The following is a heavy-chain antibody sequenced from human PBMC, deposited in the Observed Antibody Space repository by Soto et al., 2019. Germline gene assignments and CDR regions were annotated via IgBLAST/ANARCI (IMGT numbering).Heavy chain of an antibody. D-gene: IGHD5-12*01. Sequence: QVQLVQSGGEVKKPGSSVTVSCKASGGTFGNSAISWVRQAPGQGLEWMGGVIPIFPPPGYAQKFQGRVTITAAESTSTAYMELSSLRSEDTAVYYCARDNDRLQLGGNYYYGMDVWGQGTTVTVSS. V-gene: IGHV1-69*12. J-gene: IGHJ6*02. CDR3: ARDNDRLQLGGNYYYGMDV. CDR2: VIPIFPPP. CDR1: GGTFGNSA.